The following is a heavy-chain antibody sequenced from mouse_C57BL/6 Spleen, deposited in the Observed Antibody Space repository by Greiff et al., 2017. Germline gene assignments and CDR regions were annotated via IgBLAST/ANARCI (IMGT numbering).Heavy chain of an antibody. CDR3: AVTGTWFAY. CDR2: ISSGGSYT. V-gene: IGHV5-6*01. CDR1: GFTFSSYG. Sequence: EVQRVESGGDLVKPGGSLKLSCAASGFTFSSYGMSWVRQTPDKRLEWVATISSGGSYTYYPDSVKGRFTISRDNAKNTLYLQMSSLKSEDTAMYYCAVTGTWFAYWGQGTLVTVSA. D-gene: IGHD4-1*01. J-gene: IGHJ3*01.